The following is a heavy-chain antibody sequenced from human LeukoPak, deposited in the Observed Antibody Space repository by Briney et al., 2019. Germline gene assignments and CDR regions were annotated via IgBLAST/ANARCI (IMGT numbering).Heavy chain of an antibody. J-gene: IGHJ1*01. V-gene: IGHV3-30-3*01. Sequence: GGSLRLSCAASGFTFSSYAMHWVRQAPGKGLEWVAVISYDGSNKYYADSVKGRFTISRDNSKNTLYLQMNSLRAEDTAVYYCAKADYVVPAARGYFQHWGQGTLVTVSS. CDR1: GFTFSSYA. CDR3: AKADYVVPAARGYFQH. D-gene: IGHD2-2*01. CDR2: ISYDGSNK.